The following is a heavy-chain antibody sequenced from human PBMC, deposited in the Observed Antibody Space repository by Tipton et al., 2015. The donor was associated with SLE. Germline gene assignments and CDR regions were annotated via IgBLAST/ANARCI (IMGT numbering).Heavy chain of an antibody. CDR2: ISTSSSTI. V-gene: IGHV3-48*01. Sequence: SLRLSCAASGFTFSSYSMNWVRQAPGKGLEWVSYISTSSSTIYYADSVKGRFTISRDNAKNSLYLQMNSLRAEDTAVYYCASNWGSNWYFDLWGRGTLVTVSS. CDR3: ASNWGSNWYFDL. D-gene: IGHD7-27*01. J-gene: IGHJ2*01. CDR1: GFTFSSYS.